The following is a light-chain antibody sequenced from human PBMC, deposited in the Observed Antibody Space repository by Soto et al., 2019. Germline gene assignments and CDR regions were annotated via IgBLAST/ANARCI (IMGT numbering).Light chain of an antibody. J-gene: IGLJ1*01. CDR1: SSKIGSNY. V-gene: IGLV1-47*01. CDR3: AAWDDSLSGLYV. CDR2: RNN. Sequence: QSALTQPPSGSGTPGQRVTISCSGSSSKIGSNYVYWYQQLPGTAPKLLIYRNNQRPSGVPDRFSGSKSGTSASLAISGLRSEDEADYYCAAWDDSLSGLYVFGTGTKVTVL.